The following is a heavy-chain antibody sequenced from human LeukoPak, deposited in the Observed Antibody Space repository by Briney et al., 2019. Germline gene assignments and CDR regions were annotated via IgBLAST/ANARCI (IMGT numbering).Heavy chain of an antibody. D-gene: IGHD3-10*01. CDR3: ARSNYYGSGSYYN. J-gene: IGHJ4*02. CDR1: GYTFTGYY. Sequence: APVKISCKASGYTFTGYYMHWVRQAPGQGLEWMGRINPNSGGTNYAQKFQGRVTMTRDTSISTAYMELSRLRSDDTAVYYCARSNYYGSGSYYNLGQGTLVTVSS. V-gene: IGHV1-2*06. CDR2: INPNSGGT.